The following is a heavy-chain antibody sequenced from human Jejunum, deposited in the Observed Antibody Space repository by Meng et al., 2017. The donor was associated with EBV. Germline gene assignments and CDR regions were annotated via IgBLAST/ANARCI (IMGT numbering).Heavy chain of an antibody. CDR2: ISVYNGNT. CDR3: TIPTHCDGGRCYSYDH. Sequence: QIQLVQSGGEGKKPGASVKVSCKTSGYTFSDYGISWVRQAPGQGLEWMGWISVYNGNTDYAQKLQGRLTMTTDTPTRTAYMELGSLRYDDTAVYFCTIPTHCDGGRCYSYDHWGQGTLVTVSS. J-gene: IGHJ5*02. D-gene: IGHD2-15*01. CDR1: GYTFSDYG. V-gene: IGHV1-18*01.